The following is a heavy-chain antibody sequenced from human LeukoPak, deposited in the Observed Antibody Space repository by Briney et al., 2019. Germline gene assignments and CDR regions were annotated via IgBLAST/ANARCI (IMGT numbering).Heavy chain of an antibody. Sequence: SETLSLTCTASGGSINSYWSWIRRPAGEGLQWIGRISGSGTITYNPALQSRLSISIDTSKNQFSLKLMSVTAADTAVYYCARAKPKNMVRGLIVRRESRYYFDYWGQGTLVTVSS. CDR3: ARAKPKNMVRGLIVRRESRYYFDY. D-gene: IGHD3-10*01. J-gene: IGHJ4*02. V-gene: IGHV4-4*07. CDR1: GGSINSY. CDR2: ISGSGTI.